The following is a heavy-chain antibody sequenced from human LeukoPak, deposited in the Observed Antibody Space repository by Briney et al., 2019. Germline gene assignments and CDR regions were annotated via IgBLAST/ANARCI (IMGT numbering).Heavy chain of an antibody. CDR3: ARVRWNTAADY. V-gene: IGHV4-34*01. Sequence: SETLSLTCAVYGGSFSGYYWSWIRQPPGKGLEWIGEINHSGSTNYNPSLKSRVTISIDTSKNQFSLILNSVTAADTAVYYCARVRWNTAADYWGQGTLVTVSS. J-gene: IGHJ4*02. CDR2: INHSGST. D-gene: IGHD5-18*01. CDR1: GGSFSGYY.